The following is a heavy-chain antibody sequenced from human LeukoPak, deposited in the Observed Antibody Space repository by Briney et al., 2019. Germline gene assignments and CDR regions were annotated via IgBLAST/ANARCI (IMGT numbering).Heavy chain of an antibody. J-gene: IGHJ4*02. CDR1: GCTFTSYY. V-gene: IGHV1-46*01. CDR3: ARDGGSGSYSDY. CDR2: INPSGGST. D-gene: IGHD3-10*01. Sequence: GASVKVSCKASGCTFTSYYMHWVRQAPGQGLEWMGIINPSGGSTSYAQKFQGRVTMTRDMSASTVYMELSSLRSEDTAVYYCARDGGSGSYSDYWGQGTLVTVSS.